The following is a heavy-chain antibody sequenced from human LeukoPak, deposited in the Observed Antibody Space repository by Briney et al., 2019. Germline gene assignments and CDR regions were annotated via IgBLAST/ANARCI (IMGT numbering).Heavy chain of an antibody. CDR2: ISSSGSTI. CDR3: ARAGLWFGESNSWFDP. V-gene: IGHV3-11*01. Sequence: PGGSLRLSCAAPGFTFSSYYMSWIRQAPGKGLEWVSYISSSGSTIYYADSVKGRFTISRDNAKNSLYLQMNSLRAEDTAVYYCARAGLWFGESNSWFDPWGQGTLVTVSS. CDR1: GFTFSSYY. J-gene: IGHJ5*02. D-gene: IGHD3-10*01.